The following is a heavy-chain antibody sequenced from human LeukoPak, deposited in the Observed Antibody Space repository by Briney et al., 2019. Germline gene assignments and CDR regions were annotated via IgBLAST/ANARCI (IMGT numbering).Heavy chain of an antibody. CDR2: ISDDGTFA. CDR1: GFTFSNYW. Sequence: GGSLRLSCAASGFTFSNYWMSWVRQAPGKGLECVAVISDDGTFALYGDSVRGRFTISRDSSKNTLYLQMNSLRPEDTAVYYCARDPYRDAPDYFDYWGQGTLVTVSS. J-gene: IGHJ4*02. CDR3: ARDPYRDAPDYFDY. D-gene: IGHD1-14*01. V-gene: IGHV3-30-3*01.